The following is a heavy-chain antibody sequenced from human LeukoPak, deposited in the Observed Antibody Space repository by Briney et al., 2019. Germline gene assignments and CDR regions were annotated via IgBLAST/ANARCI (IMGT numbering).Heavy chain of an antibody. J-gene: IGHJ4*02. CDR1: GFTFSSYA. V-gene: IGHV3-30*04. Sequence: PGGSLRLSCAASGFTFSSYAMHWVRQAPGKGLEWVAVISYDGSNKYYAGSVKGRFTISRDNSKNTLYLQMNSLRAEDTAVYYCARVYQQLVRFDYWGQGTLVTVSS. D-gene: IGHD6-6*01. CDR3: ARVYQQLVRFDY. CDR2: ISYDGSNK.